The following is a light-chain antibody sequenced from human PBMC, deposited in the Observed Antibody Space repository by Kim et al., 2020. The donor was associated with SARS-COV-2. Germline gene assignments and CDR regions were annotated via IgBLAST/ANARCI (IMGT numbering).Light chain of an antibody. CDR2: DTS. CDR3: QQRDDWPPVYT. J-gene: IGKJ2*01. CDR1: QPVTTY. Sequence: ETVLTQSPATLSLSPGERATLSCRASQPVTTYLAWYQQKPGQAPRLLIYDTSNRASGTPARFSGSGSGTDFTLTISSLEPEDFAVYYCQQRDDWPPVYTFGQGTKLEI. V-gene: IGKV3-11*01.